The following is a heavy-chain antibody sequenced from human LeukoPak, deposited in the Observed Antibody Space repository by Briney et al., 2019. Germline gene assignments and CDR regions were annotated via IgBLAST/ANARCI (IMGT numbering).Heavy chain of an antibody. J-gene: IGHJ4*02. CDR3: ARVSRYCSSTSCYRGFDY. CDR2: INPNSGGT. V-gene: IGHV1-2*02. CDR1: GYTFTGYY. Sequence: GASVKVSCKASGYTFTGYYMHWMRQAPGQGLEWMGWINPNSGGTNYAQKFQGRVTMTRDTSISTAYMELSRLRSDDTAVYYCARVSRYCSSTSCYRGFDYWGQGTLVTVSS. D-gene: IGHD2-2*02.